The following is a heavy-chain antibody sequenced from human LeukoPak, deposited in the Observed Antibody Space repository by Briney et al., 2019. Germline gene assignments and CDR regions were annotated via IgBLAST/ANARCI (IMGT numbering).Heavy chain of an antibody. CDR2: IFYSGSA. CDR3: ASGIQTQGNNF. V-gene: IGHV4-39*07. D-gene: IGHD4-23*01. J-gene: IGHJ4*02. Sequence: SETLSLTCIVSGDSISSTSYYWAWIRQPPGKGLEWIGMIFYSGSAYYTPSLRGRVTLSVDTSRNQFSLKLRSLTAADTAVYYCASGIQTQGNNFWGQGTLVTVSS. CDR1: GDSISSTSYY.